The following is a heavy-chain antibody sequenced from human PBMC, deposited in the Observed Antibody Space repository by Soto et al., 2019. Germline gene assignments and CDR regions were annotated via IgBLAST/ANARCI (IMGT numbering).Heavy chain of an antibody. V-gene: IGHV3-30*03. CDR2: ISYDGSYK. J-gene: IGHJ5*02. CDR3: ARATMIGLLSS. D-gene: IGHD3-22*01. Sequence: GGSLRLSCAASGFTFSSYGMHWVRQAPGKGLEWVAVISYDGSYKYYADSVKGRFTISRDNSENTLYLQMNSLRAEDTAIYYCARATMIGLLSSWGQGTLVTVS. CDR1: GFTFSSYG.